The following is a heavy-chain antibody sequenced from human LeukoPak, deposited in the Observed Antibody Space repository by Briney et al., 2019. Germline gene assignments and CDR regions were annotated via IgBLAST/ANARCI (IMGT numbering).Heavy chain of an antibody. Sequence: GGSLRLSCAASGFTVSGNYMSWVRQAPGKGLEWVSVIYSGGSTYYADSVKGRFTISRDNSKNTLYLQMNSLRAEDTAVYYCARDRVGATRGAFDIWGQGTMVTVSS. CDR1: GFTVSGNY. V-gene: IGHV3-53*01. CDR2: IYSGGST. D-gene: IGHD1-26*01. J-gene: IGHJ3*02. CDR3: ARDRVGATRGAFDI.